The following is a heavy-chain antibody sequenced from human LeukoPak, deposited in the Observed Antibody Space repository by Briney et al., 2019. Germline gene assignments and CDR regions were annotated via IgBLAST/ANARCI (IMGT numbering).Heavy chain of an antibody. J-gene: IGHJ4*02. Sequence: SETLSLTCTVSGVSISSYYWSWIRQPPGQGLEWIGYIYYSGSTNYNPSLKSRVTISVDTSKNQFSLKLSSVTAADTAVYYCARDASGYGYFDYWGQGTLVTVSS. D-gene: IGHD5-12*01. V-gene: IGHV4-59*01. CDR1: GVSISSYY. CDR2: IYYSGST. CDR3: ARDASGYGYFDY.